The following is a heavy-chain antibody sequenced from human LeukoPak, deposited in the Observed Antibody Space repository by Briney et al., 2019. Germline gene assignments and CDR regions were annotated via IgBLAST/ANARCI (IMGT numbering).Heavy chain of an antibody. CDR3: AKQGFGC. CDR2: IKPDESEK. V-gene: IGHV3-7*03. J-gene: IGHJ4*02. CDR1: GFTFSNYW. Sequence: GGSLRLSCAASGFTFSNYWMTWVRQAPGKGLEWVANIKPDESEKYYVGSVKGRFTISRDNAKNSLYLQMNSLRAEDTAVYYCAKQGFGCWGQGTLVTVSS. D-gene: IGHD1/OR15-1a*01.